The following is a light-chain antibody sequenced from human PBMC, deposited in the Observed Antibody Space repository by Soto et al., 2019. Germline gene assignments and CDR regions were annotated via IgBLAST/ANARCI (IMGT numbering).Light chain of an antibody. J-gene: IGLJ1*01. V-gene: IGLV1-51*01. CDR1: SSNIGGNS. CDR2: DDN. Sequence: SVLPQPPSVSAAPGQKVTISSSGSSSNIGGNSVSWYQRLPGTAPRPLIYDDNKRPSGIPDRSSGSKSGTSATLGITRFQTGGKADYYCGSWDSRLSAYVFGTGTKV. CDR3: GSWDSRLSAYV.